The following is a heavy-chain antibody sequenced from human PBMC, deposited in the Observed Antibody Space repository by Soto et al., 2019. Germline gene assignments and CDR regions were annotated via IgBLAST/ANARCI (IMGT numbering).Heavy chain of an antibody. D-gene: IGHD6-19*01. CDR1: GDSVSSNSAA. CDR3: ARDPALPQYSSGWNYYYGMDV. J-gene: IGHJ6*02. Sequence: SQTLSLTCAISGDSVSSNSAAWNWIRQSPSRGLEWLGRTYYRSKWYNDYAVSVKSRITINPDTSKNQFSLQLNSVTPEDTAVYYCARDPALPQYSSGWNYYYGMDVWGQGTTVTVSS. V-gene: IGHV6-1*01. CDR2: TYYRSKWYN.